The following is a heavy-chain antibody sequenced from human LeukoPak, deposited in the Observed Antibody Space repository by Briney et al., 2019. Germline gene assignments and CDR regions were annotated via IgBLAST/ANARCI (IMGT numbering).Heavy chain of an antibody. CDR3: ATSPNYFDY. Sequence: GGSLRLSCVASGFTFSSYEMNWVRQAPGKGLEWVSYISSSGRTIYYADSVKGRFTISRDDAKNSLYLQMSSLRVEDTAVYYCATSPNYFDYWGQGTLVTVSP. CDR1: GFTFSSYE. CDR2: ISSSGRTI. J-gene: IGHJ4*02. V-gene: IGHV3-48*03.